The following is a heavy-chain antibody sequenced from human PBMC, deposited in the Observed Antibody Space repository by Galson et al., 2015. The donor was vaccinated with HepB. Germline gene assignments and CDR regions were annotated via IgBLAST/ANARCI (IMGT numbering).Heavy chain of an antibody. CDR3: ARDRGGSSWESDDY. D-gene: IGHD6-13*01. J-gene: IGHJ4*02. CDR1: GFTFSSYS. CDR2: ISSSSSTI. Sequence: SLRLSCAASGFTFSSYSMNWVRQAPGKGLEWVSYISSSSSTIYYADSVKGQFTISRDNAKNSLYLQMNSLRAEDTAVYYCARDRGGSSWESDDYWGQGTLVTVSS. V-gene: IGHV3-48*01.